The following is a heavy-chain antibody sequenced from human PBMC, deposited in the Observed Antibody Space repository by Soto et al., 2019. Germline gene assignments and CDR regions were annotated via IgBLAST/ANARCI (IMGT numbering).Heavy chain of an antibody. CDR2: IYYSGST. V-gene: IGHV4-39*01. J-gene: IGHJ6*02. CDR3: ARHERAVAGSEDYYYGMDV. CDR1: GGSISSSSYY. D-gene: IGHD6-19*01. Sequence: PSETLSLTCTVSGGSISSSSYYWGWIRQPPGKGLEWIGSIYYSGSTYYNPSLKSRVTISVDTSKNQFSLKLSSVTAADTAVYYCARHERAVAGSEDYYYGMDVWGQGTTVTVSS.